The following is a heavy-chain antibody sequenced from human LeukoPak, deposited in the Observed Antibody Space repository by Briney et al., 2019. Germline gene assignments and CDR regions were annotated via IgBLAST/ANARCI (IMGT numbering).Heavy chain of an antibody. CDR1: GFTVSSNY. CDR3: AKDGALRYFDWSPDAFDI. D-gene: IGHD3-9*01. V-gene: IGHV3-23*01. J-gene: IGHJ3*02. CDR2: ISGSGGST. Sequence: GGSLRLSCAASGFTVSSNYMSWVRQAPGKGLEWVSAISGSGGSTYYADSVKGRFTISRDNSKNTLYLQMNSLRAEGTAVYYCAKDGALRYFDWSPDAFDIWGQGTMVTVSS.